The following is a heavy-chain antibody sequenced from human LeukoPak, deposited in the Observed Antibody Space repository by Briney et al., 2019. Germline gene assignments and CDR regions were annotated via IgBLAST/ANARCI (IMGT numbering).Heavy chain of an antibody. CDR1: GGSISSGDYY. D-gene: IGHD2-21*01. CDR2: IYHSGST. J-gene: IGHJ4*02. CDR3: ARLTFNCGGDCYVDY. V-gene: IGHV4-39*07. Sequence: SETLSLTCTVSGGSISSGDYYWSWIRQPPGKGLEWIGSIYHSGSTYYNPSLKSRVTISVDTSKNQFSLKLSSVTAADTAVYYCARLTFNCGGDCYVDYWGQGTLVTVSS.